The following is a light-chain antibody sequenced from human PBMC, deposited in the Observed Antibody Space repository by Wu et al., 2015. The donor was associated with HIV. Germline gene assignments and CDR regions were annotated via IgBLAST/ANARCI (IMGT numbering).Light chain of an antibody. CDR3: QKYNTAPWT. CDR1: QDIDNY. V-gene: IGKV1-27*01. Sequence: DIQMTQSPSSLSAYVGDRVTITCRASQDIDNYLAWYQQKFGKTPKLLIYGGSNLQSGVPSRFSGSGSGTDFTLTISSLQPEDVATYYCQKYNTAPWTFGQGTKVEMK. J-gene: IGKJ1*01. CDR2: GGS.